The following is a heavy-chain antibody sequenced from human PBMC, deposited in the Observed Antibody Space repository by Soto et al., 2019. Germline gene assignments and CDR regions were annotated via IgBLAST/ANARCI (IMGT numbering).Heavy chain of an antibody. CDR1: GYTFTSYG. Sequence: ASVKVSCKASGYTFTSYGFSWVRQAPGQGLEWMGWISAYNGDTNYPQKFQARVTMTTDTSTSTAYLDLRSLRSDDTAVYYCARPSGTSPPSRYYYGLDVWGQGTTVTVSS. CDR2: ISAYNGDT. V-gene: IGHV1-18*01. J-gene: IGHJ6*02. CDR3: ARPSGTSPPSRYYYGLDV. D-gene: IGHD1-26*01.